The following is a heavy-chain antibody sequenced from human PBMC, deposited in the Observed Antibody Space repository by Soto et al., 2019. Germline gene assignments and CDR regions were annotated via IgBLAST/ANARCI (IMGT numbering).Heavy chain of an antibody. CDR1: GFTFSSYS. V-gene: IGHV3-21*01. D-gene: IGHD3-22*01. J-gene: IGHJ3*02. CDR3: AREKRDYYDSSGDPGAFDI. CDR2: ISSSSSYI. Sequence: GVLRLSCAASGFTFSSYSMNWVRQAPGKGLEWVSSISSSSSYIYYADSVKGRFTISRDNAKNSLYLQMNSLRAEDTAVYYCAREKRDYYDSSGDPGAFDIWGQGTMVTVSS.